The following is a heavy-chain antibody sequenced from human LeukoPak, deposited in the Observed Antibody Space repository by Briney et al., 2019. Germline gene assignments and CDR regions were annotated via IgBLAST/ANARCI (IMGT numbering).Heavy chain of an antibody. CDR1: GFTFSSYS. CDR2: ISSSSSYI. CDR3: ARKDGSDAFDI. V-gene: IGHV3-21*01. J-gene: IGHJ3*02. Sequence: GGSLRLPCAASGFTFSSYSMNWVRQAPGKGLEWVSSISSSSSYIYYADSVKGRFTISRDNAKNSLYRQMNSLRAEDTAVYYCARKDGSDAFDIWGQGTMVTVSS. D-gene: IGHD5-24*01.